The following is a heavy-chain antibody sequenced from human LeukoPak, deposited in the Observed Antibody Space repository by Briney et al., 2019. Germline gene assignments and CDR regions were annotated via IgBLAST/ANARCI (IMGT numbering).Heavy chain of an antibody. Sequence: PSETLSLTCTVSGGSISPYYWNWIRQPPGKGLEWIGYISYSGSTNYSPSLKSRVTISVDRSKKQFSLKVSSVTAADTAVYYCAGGPTSSFDYWGQGTLVTVSS. CDR1: GGSISPYY. CDR2: ISYSGST. CDR3: AGGPTSSFDY. J-gene: IGHJ4*02. D-gene: IGHD2-2*01. V-gene: IGHV4-59*08.